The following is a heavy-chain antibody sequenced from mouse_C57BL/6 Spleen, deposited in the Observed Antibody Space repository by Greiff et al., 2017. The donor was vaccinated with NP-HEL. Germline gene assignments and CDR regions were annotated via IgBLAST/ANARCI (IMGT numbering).Heavy chain of an antibody. CDR3: ARCHYYGSSFDY. V-gene: IGHV1-55*01. J-gene: IGHJ2*01. D-gene: IGHD1-1*01. CDR2: IYPGSGST. Sequence: QVQLKESGAELVKPGASVKMSCKASGYTFTSYWITWVKQRPGQGLEWIGDIYPGSGSTNYNEKFKSKATLTVDTSSSTANMQLSSLTSEDSAVYYCARCHYYGSSFDYWGQGTTLTVSS. CDR1: GYTFTSYW.